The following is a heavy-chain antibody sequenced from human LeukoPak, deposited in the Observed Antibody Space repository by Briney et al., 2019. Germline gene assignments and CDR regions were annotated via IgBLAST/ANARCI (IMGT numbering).Heavy chain of an antibody. D-gene: IGHD3-22*01. CDR1: GGTFSSYA. J-gene: IGHJ4*02. Sequence: SVKVSCKASGGTFSSYAISWVRQAPGQGLEWMGGIIPIFGTANYAQKFQGRVTITADESTSTAYTELSSLRSEDTAVYYCARHRPAKHYYDSSAYSPFDYWGQGTLVTVSS. CDR2: IIPIFGTA. CDR3: ARHRPAKHYYDSSAYSPFDY. V-gene: IGHV1-69*13.